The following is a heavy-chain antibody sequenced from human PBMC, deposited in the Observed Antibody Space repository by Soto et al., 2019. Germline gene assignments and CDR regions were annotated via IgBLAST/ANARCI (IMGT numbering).Heavy chain of an antibody. J-gene: IGHJ6*02. CDR1: GFTFSSYA. V-gene: IGHV3-30-3*01. CDR3: ARDQSSSWYGDAIYYYGMDV. D-gene: IGHD6-13*01. CDR2: ISYDGSNK. Sequence: GGSLRLSCAASGFTFSSYAMHWVRQAPGKGLEWVAVISYDGSNKYYANSVKGRFTIPKDNSKNTLYLQMNSLRAEDTAVYYCARDQSSSWYGDAIYYYGMDVWGQGTTVTVSS.